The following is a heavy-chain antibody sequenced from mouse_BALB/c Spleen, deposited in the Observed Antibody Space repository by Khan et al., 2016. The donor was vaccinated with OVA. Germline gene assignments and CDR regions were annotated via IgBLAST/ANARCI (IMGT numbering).Heavy chain of an antibody. CDR2: INPRSGYT. V-gene: IGHV1-7*01. J-gene: IGHJ2*01. Sequence: QIQLVQSGAELAKPGASVKMSCKASGYTFSNYWIHWVKQRPGQGLEWIGYINPRSGYTYYNQKFNDKATLTIDKSSSTAYMQLSSLTSEGSAVYYCAKDRIDYWGQGTTLTVSS. CDR3: AKDRIDY. CDR1: GYTFSNYW.